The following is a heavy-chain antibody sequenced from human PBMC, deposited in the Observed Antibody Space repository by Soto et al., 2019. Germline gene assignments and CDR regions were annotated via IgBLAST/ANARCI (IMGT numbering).Heavy chain of an antibody. J-gene: IGHJ4*02. V-gene: IGHV1-69*08. CDR3: ARDGLGGFGYYFDY. CDR2: IIPILGIA. Sequence: QVQLVQSGAEVKKPGSSVKVSCKASGGTFSSYTISWVRQAPGQGLEWMGRIIPILGIANYAQKFQGRVTITADKSTSTAYMELSSLRSEDTAVYYCARDGLGGFGYYFDYWGQGTLVTVSS. D-gene: IGHD3-3*01. CDR1: GGTFSSYT.